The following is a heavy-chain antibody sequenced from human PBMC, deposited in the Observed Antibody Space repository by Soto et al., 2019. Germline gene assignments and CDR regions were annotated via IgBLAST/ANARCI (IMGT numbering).Heavy chain of an antibody. Sequence: SETLSLTCTVYGGSFSGYYWSWIRQPPGKGLEWIGEINHSGSTNYNPSLKSRVTISVDTSKNQFSLKLSSVTAADTAVYYCARFPTTVVTWRNWFDPWGQGTLVTVSS. V-gene: IGHV4-34*01. CDR3: ARFPTTVVTWRNWFDP. CDR2: INHSGST. J-gene: IGHJ5*02. D-gene: IGHD4-17*01. CDR1: GGSFSGYY.